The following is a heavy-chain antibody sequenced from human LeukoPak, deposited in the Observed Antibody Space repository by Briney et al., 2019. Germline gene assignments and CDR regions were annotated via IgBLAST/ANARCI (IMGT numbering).Heavy chain of an antibody. J-gene: IGHJ4*02. CDR1: GFTFSSYG. Sequence: GGSLRLSCAASGFTFSSYGMHWVRQAPGKGLEWVAVISYDGSNKYYADSVKGRFTISRDNSRNTLYLQMNSLRAEDTAVYYCAKSLAVAGLGLFDYWGQGTLVTVSS. D-gene: IGHD6-19*01. V-gene: IGHV3-30*18. CDR2: ISYDGSNK. CDR3: AKSLAVAGLGLFDY.